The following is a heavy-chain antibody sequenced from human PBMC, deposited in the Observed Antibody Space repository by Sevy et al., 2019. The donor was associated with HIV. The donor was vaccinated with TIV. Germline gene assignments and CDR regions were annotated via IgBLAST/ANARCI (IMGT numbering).Heavy chain of an antibody. CDR1: GFTVSSNY. CDR2: IYSGGST. D-gene: IGHD3-10*01. CDR3: AGHMVRGWSTPYYYYGMDV. Sequence: GGSLRLSCAASGFTVSSNYMSWVRQAPGKGLEWVSVIYSGGSTYYADSVKGRFTISRDNSKNTLYIQMNRLRAEDTAVYYCAGHMVRGWSTPYYYYGMDVWGQGTTVTVSS. V-gene: IGHV3-53*01. J-gene: IGHJ6*02.